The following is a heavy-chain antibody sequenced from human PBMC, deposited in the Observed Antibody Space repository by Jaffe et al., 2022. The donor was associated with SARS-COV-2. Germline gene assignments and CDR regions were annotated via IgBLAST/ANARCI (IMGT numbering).Heavy chain of an antibody. V-gene: IGHV3-30-3*01. CDR1: GFTFSSYA. J-gene: IGHJ4*02. Sequence: QVQLVESGGGVVQPGRSLRLSCAASGFTFSSYAMHWVRQAPGKGLEWVAVISYDGSNKYYADSVKGRFTISRDNSKNTLYLQMNSLRAEDTAVYYCARGVYYDSSGYYGIDYWGQGTLVTVSS. CDR3: ARGVYYDSSGYYGIDY. CDR2: ISYDGSNK. D-gene: IGHD3-22*01.